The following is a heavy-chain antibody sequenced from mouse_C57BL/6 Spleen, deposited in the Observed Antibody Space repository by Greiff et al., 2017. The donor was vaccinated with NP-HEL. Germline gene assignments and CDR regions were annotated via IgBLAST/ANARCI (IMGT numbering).Heavy chain of an antibody. D-gene: IGHD1-1*01. CDR2: INPSSGYT. CDR1: GYTFTSYW. Sequence: VQLQQSGAELAKPGASVKLSCKASGYTFTSYWMHWVKQRPGQGLEWIGYINPSSGYTKYNQKFKDKAPLTADKSSSTAYMQVSSLTYEDSAVYYCARSITTVVATPYYYAMDYRGKGTTVTDST. J-gene: IGHJ4*01. V-gene: IGHV1-7*01. CDR3: ARSITTVVATPYYYAMDY.